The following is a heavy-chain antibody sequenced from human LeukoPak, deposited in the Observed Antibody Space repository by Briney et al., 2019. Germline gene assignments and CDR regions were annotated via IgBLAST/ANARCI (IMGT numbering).Heavy chain of an antibody. CDR1: GFTFSSYA. J-gene: IGHJ4*02. Sequence: GGSLRLSCAASGFTFSSYAMRWVRQAPGKGLEWVSAISDSGVTTYYADSVKGRFTISRDNSKNILYLQMNSLRAEDTAVFFCAKEPRHCDADCFSLLDSWGQGTLVTVSS. CDR3: AKEPRHCDADCFSLLDS. CDR2: ISDSGVTT. D-gene: IGHD2-21*02. V-gene: IGHV3-23*01.